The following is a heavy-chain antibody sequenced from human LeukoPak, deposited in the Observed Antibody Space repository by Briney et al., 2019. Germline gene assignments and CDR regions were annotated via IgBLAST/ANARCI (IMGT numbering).Heavy chain of an antibody. CDR2: IYYSGST. CDR1: GGSISDYY. CDR3: ARHGASGSYLYYFDY. Sequence: SETLSLTCTVSGGSISDYYWSWIRQPPGKGLEWIGYIYYSGSTKYNPYLKSRVTISIDTSKNQFSLKLSSVTAADTAVYFCARHGASGSYLYYFDYWGQGTLVTVSS. V-gene: IGHV4-59*08. D-gene: IGHD1-26*01. J-gene: IGHJ4*02.